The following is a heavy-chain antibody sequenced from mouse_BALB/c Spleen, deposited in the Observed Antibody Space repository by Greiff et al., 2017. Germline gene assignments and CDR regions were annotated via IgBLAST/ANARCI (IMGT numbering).Heavy chain of an antibody. V-gene: IGHV5-6-5*01. Sequence: EVKVEESGGGLVKPGGSLKLSCAASGFTFSSYAMSWVRQTPEKRLEWVASISSGGSTYYPDSVKGRFTISRDNARNILYLQMSSLRSEDTAMYYCARGDDGFPLFDYWGQGTTLTVSS. CDR1: GFTFSSYA. CDR2: ISSGGST. D-gene: IGHD2-3*01. J-gene: IGHJ2*01. CDR3: ARGDDGFPLFDY.